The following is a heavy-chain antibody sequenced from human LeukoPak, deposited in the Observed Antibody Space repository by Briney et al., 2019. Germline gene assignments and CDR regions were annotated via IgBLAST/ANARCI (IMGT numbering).Heavy chain of an antibody. CDR2: IYTSGST. CDR1: GGSISSYY. Sequence: SETLSLTCTVSGGSISSYYWSWIRQPPGKGLEWIGYIYTSGSTNYNPSLKSRVTISVDTSKNQFSLKLSSVTAADTAVYYCARDLRGSYFDYWGQGTLVTVSS. J-gene: IGHJ4*02. V-gene: IGHV4-4*09. CDR3: ARDLRGSYFDY.